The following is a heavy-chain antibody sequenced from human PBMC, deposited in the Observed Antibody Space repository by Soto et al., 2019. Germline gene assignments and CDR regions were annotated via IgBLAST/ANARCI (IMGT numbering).Heavy chain of an antibody. CDR2: ISISGSSI. J-gene: IGHJ5*02. CDR3: ASSNWMDWFDP. D-gene: IGHD1-1*01. V-gene: IGHV3-11*04. Sequence: TFRDYYMSWIRQAPGKGLEWISYISISGSSIYYADSVKGRFTISRDDAKNSLYLQMNSLRAEDTAVYYCASSNWMDWFDPWGQGTLVTVSS. CDR1: TFRDYY.